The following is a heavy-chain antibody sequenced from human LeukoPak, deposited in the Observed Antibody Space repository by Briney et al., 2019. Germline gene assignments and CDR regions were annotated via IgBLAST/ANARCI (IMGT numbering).Heavy chain of an antibody. J-gene: IGHJ4*02. CDR2: ISISGSKT. V-gene: IGHV3-23*01. CDR3: ANEIRPNDY. D-gene: IGHD4-17*01. CDR1: EFDFSSHA. Sequence: GGPLRLSCAASEFDFSSHAMTWVRQAPGKGLEWVSAISISGSKTYYADSVKGRFTISRDNSKNTLYLQMNGLRAEDTAVYYCANEIRPNDYWGQGTQVTVSS.